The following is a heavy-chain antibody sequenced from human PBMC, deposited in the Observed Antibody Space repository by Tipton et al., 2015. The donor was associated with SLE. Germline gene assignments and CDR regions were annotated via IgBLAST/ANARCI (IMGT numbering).Heavy chain of an antibody. CDR2: IYTSGST. CDR1: GGSISSGSYY. V-gene: IGHV4-61*09. CDR3: ARHMTTVTGGLDY. J-gene: IGHJ4*02. Sequence: TLSLTCTVSGGSISSGSYYWSWIRQPAGKGLEWIGHIYTSGSTNYNPSLKSRVTISVDTSKNQFSLKLSSVTAADTAVYYCARHMTTVTGGLDYWGQGTLVTVSS. D-gene: IGHD4-17*01.